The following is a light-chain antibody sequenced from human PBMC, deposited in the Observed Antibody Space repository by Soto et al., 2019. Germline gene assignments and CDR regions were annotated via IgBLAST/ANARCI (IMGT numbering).Light chain of an antibody. J-gene: IGKJ2*01. CDR2: DAS. CDR3: QQRNNWPNT. Sequence: EIVLTQSPATLSLSPGERATLSCRASQRVSSYLAWYQQKPGQAPRLLIYDASNRATGVPARFSGSGSGTDFTLTISSLEPEDFAVYYYQQRNNWPNTFGQGTKLEIK. CDR1: QRVSSY. V-gene: IGKV3-11*01.